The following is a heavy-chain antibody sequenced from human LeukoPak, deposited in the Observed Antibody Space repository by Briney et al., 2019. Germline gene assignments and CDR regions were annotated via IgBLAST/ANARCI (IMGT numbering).Heavy chain of an antibody. J-gene: IGHJ6*02. CDR3: ARDLGGDSSGYYPATYYYYGMDV. CDR2: ISGSGTRA. V-gene: IGHV3-23*01. D-gene: IGHD3-22*01. CDR1: GFTFSSYA. Sequence: GGSLRLSCAASGFTFSSYAMSWVRRAPGKGLEWVSAISGSGTRAYYADSVKGRFTISRDNAKNSLYLQMNSLRAEDTALYYCARDLGGDSSGYYPATYYYYGMDVWGQGTTVTVSS.